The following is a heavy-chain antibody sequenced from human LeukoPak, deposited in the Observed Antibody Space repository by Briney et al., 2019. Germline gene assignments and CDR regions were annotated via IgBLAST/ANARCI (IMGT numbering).Heavy chain of an antibody. CDR3: ARSTNGVCDP. V-gene: IGHV4-39*01. D-gene: IGHD2-8*01. J-gene: IGHJ5*02. Sequence: PSETLSLTCTVSGGFISSSSYYWGWIRQPPGKGLEWIGNIYYSGSTYYNPSLKSRVTISVDTSKNQFSLKLSSVTAADTAVYYCARSTNGVCDPWGQGTLVTVSS. CDR1: GGFISSSSYY. CDR2: IYYSGST.